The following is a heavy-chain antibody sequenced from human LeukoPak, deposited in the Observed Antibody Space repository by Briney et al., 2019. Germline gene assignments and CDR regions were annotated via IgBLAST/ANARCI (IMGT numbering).Heavy chain of an antibody. CDR2: MNPNSGGT. J-gene: IGHJ6*02. CDR1: AYPFTIYD. V-gene: IGHV1-8*01. D-gene: IGHD3-16*01. Sequence: ASVKVSCTASAYPFTIYDINWVRQATGQGLEWMGWMNPNSGGTVYAQKFQGRVSMTRDTSISTAYMELSSLRSEDTAVYYCARGSIITFGGVRHYGMDVWGQGTTVTVSS. CDR3: ARGSIITFGGVRHYGMDV.